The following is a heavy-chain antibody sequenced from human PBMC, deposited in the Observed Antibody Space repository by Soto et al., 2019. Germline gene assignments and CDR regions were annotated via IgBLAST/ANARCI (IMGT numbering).Heavy chain of an antibody. J-gene: IGHJ4*02. Sequence: EVQLLESGGGLVQPGGSLRLSCEASGFTFSSYAMSWVRQAPGKGLEWVAAISGSGGSTYYADSVQGRFTISRDNSKNTLDLQLNSLRAEDTAVYYCAGVGLSRGYWGQGTLVTVSS. CDR3: AGVGLSRGY. V-gene: IGHV3-23*01. D-gene: IGHD1-26*01. CDR2: ISGSGGST. CDR1: GFTFSSYA.